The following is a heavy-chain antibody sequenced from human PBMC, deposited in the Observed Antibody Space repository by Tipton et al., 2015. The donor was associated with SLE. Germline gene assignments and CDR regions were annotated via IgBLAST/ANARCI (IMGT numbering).Heavy chain of an antibody. CDR3: ARDPSYGDYEGPYYFDY. D-gene: IGHD4-17*01. J-gene: IGHJ4*02. CDR2: IYTSGST. V-gene: IGHV4-4*07. CDR1: GGSISSYY. Sequence: TLSLTCAVSGGSISSYYWSWIRQPPGKGLEWIGRIYTSGSTNYNPSLKSRVTMSVDTSKNQFSLKLSSVTAADTAVYYCARDPSYGDYEGPYYFDYWGQGTLVTVSS.